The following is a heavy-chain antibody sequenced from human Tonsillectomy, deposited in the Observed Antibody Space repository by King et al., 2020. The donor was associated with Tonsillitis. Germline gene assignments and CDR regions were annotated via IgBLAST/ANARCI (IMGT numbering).Heavy chain of an antibody. Sequence: VQLVESGGGLVQPGGSLRLSCVASGFTFSSYGMSWVRQAPGKGLEWVSAINSGGRAFYADPVKGRFTISRDNSKNTLYLQMNSMRAEDTATYYCAKEAWFGELLTFDYWGQGTLVPVSS. D-gene: IGHD3-10*01. V-gene: IGHV3-23*04. CDR2: INSGGRA. CDR1: GFTFSSYG. J-gene: IGHJ4*02. CDR3: AKEAWFGELLTFDY.